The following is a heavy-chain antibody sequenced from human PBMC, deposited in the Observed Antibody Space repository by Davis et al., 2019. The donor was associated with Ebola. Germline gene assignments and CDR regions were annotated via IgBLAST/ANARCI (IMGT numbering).Heavy chain of an antibody. CDR1: GFTFDDFG. Sequence: GESLKISCAASGFTFDDFGMHWVRQAPGRGLEWVSLISDDGTRRYYGDFVKGRFTISRDNSKNSLFLQIDSLTTEDSALYFCAKGSEWNLNYFDPWGQGTLVTVSS. CDR2: ISDDGTRR. V-gene: IGHV3-43*02. CDR3: AKGSEWNLNYFDP. J-gene: IGHJ5*02. D-gene: IGHD1-1*01.